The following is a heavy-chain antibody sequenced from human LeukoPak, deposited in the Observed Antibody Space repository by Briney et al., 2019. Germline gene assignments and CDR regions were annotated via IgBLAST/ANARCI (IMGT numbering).Heavy chain of an antibody. Sequence: GGSLRLSCAASGFTFSSYAMSWVRQAPGKGLEWVSAVSGSGGSTYYADSVKGRFTISRDNSKNTLYLQMNSLRAEDTAVYYCAKAHSPGPYYYYGMDVWGQGTTVTVSS. CDR3: AKAHSPGPYYYYGMDV. CDR1: GFTFSSYA. J-gene: IGHJ6*02. CDR2: VSGSGGST. V-gene: IGHV3-23*01.